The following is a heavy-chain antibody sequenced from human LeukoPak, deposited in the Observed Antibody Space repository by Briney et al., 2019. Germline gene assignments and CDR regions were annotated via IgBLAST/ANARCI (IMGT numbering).Heavy chain of an antibody. V-gene: IGHV1-46*03. CDR3: ASLGGGDDAFDI. J-gene: IGHJ3*02. D-gene: IGHD4-17*01. CDR1: GYTFTSYY. CDR2: INPSGGST. Sequence: ASVKVSCKASGYTFTSYYMHRVRQAPGQGLEWMGIINPSGGSTSYAQKFQGRVTMTRDTSTSTVYMELSSLRSEDTAVYYCASLGGGDDAFDIWGQGTMVTVSS.